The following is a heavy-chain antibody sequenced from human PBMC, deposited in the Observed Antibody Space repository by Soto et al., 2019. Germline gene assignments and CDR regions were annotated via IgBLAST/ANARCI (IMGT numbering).Heavy chain of an antibody. CDR2: IYYSGST. CDR1: GGSISSYY. J-gene: IGHJ5*02. V-gene: IGHV4-59*01. D-gene: IGHD1-26*01. Sequence: PSETLSLTCTVSGGSISSYYWSWIRQPPGKGLEWIGYIYYSGSTNYNPSLKSRVTISVDTSKNQFSLKLSSVTAADTAVYYCARGEGGYNWFDPWGQGTLVTVSS. CDR3: ARGEGGYNWFDP.